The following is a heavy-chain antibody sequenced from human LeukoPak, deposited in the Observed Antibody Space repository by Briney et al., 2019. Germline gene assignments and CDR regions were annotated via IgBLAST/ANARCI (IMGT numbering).Heavy chain of an antibody. Sequence: ASVKVSCKACGYTFTSYAMHWVRQAPGQRLEWMGWINAGNGNTKYSQKFQGRVTITRDTSASTAYMELSSLRSEDTAVYYCARELVCHWFHPWGQGTLVTVSS. J-gene: IGHJ5*02. D-gene: IGHD2-8*02. CDR3: ARELVCHWFHP. V-gene: IGHV1-3*01. CDR1: GYTFTSYA. CDR2: INAGNGNT.